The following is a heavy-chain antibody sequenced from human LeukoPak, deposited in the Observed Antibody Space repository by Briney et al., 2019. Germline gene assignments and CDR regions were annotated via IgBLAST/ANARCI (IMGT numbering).Heavy chain of an antibody. Sequence: SGGSLRLSCAASGFTFSNFWMAWVRQGPGKGTEWVANINLDGSQKYYVDSVKGRFTISRDNAENSLYLQMNSLRAEDTALYYCARKRPNYFDYWGQGTLVTVSS. CDR2: INLDGSQK. J-gene: IGHJ4*02. CDR3: ARKRPNYFDY. V-gene: IGHV3-7*01. CDR1: GFTFSNFW.